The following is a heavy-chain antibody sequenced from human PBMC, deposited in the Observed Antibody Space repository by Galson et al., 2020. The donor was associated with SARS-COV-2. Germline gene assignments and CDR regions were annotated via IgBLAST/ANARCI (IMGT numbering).Heavy chain of an antibody. Sequence: SETLSLTCSVSGDSISSSNYYYWGWIRQPPGRGLEWIGSIYYSGTTYYNSSLKSRVTISVDTSKNQFSLKLSSVTAADTAIYYCARDRTMVQGLNSYYYYGMDVWGQGTTVTASS. CDR1: GDSISSSNYYY. CDR2: IYYSGTT. D-gene: IGHD3-10*01. V-gene: IGHV4-39*07. J-gene: IGHJ6*02. CDR3: ARDRTMVQGLNSYYYYGMDV.